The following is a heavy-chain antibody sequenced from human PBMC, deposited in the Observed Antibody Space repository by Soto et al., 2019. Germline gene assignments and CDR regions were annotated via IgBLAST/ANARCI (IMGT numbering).Heavy chain of an antibody. CDR3: ARAPPPYYYDSSGSLDF. CDR2: INTGNGNT. Sequence: QVQLVQSGTEVKRPGAAVRVSCKTSGYSFINHAIHWVRQAPGQGLEWMGWINTGNGNTMYSHKFPGRVTISSDTFASTSYMELSSLRSEDAAVYYCARAPPPYYYDSSGSLDFWGQGTLVHVSS. D-gene: IGHD3-22*01. V-gene: IGHV1-3*04. CDR1: GYSFINHA. J-gene: IGHJ4*02.